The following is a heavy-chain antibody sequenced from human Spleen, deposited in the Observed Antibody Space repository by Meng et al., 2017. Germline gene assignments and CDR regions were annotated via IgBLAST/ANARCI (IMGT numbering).Heavy chain of an antibody. CDR1: GGSVSSGTFY. Sequence: SETLSLTCTVSGGSVSSGTFYWGWVRQPPGKGLEWLGTIYYNGAPYYNPSLRSRLTISVDTSKNQFSLRLTSVTAADTAVYYCATEVRYVLTASVGDCWGPGTLVTVSS. V-gene: IGHV4-39*07. CDR2: IYYNGAP. D-gene: IGHD3-9*01. CDR3: ATEVRYVLTASVGDC. J-gene: IGHJ4*02.